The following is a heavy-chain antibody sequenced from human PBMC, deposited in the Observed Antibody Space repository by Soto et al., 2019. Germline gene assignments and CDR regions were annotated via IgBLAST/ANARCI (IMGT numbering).Heavy chain of an antibody. CDR2: IYYTGNT. D-gene: IGHD3-10*01. CDR3: ARGLHYYDSGSHGFRFDP. CDR1: GGSLSGYY. Sequence: PSETLSLTCTVSGGSLSGYYWSWIRQPPGKGLEYIGYIYYTGNTNYNPSLKSRVTMSVDTSKSQFSLKLSSVTAADTAVYFCARGLHYYDSGSHGFRFDPWGQGTLVTVSS. J-gene: IGHJ5*02. V-gene: IGHV4-59*08.